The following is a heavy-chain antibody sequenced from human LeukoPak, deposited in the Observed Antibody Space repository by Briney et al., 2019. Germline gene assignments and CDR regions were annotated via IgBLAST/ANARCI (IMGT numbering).Heavy chain of an antibody. CDR3: ARAAARGGYDSPLWY. CDR2: ISGSGGST. D-gene: IGHD5-12*01. CDR1: GFTFSSYA. J-gene: IGHJ4*02. Sequence: SGGSLRLSCAASGFTFSSYAMSWVRQAPGKWLECVSAISGSGGSTYYADSVKGRFTISRDNAKNSLYLQMNSLRAEDTAVYYCARAAARGGYDSPLWYWGQGTLVTVSS. V-gene: IGHV3-23*01.